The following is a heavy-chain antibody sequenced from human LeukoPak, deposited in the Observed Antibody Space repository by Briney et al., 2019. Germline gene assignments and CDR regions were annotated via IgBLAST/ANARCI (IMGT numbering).Heavy chain of an antibody. CDR2: IYYMLNA. Sequence: SETLFLTCAVSGASMRDHYWTWIRQPPGKGLEWIGNIYYMLNANSYNPSLKSRVSISMDTPGTQFSLKLNSVTAADTAVYYCATSFRSGWGFDSWGQGILVAVSS. CDR1: GASMRDHY. D-gene: IGHD6-19*01. J-gene: IGHJ4*02. V-gene: IGHV4-59*11. CDR3: ATSFRSGWGFDS.